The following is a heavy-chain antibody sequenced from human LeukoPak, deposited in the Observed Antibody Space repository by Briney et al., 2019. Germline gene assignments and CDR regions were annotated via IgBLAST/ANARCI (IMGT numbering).Heavy chain of an antibody. J-gene: IGHJ6*03. CDR3: ARVSFGVVVPAAISYYYYYYMDV. CDR1: GGSISSSSYY. D-gene: IGHD2-2*02. V-gene: IGHV4-39*07. CDR2: IYYSGST. Sequence: PSETLSLTCTVSGGSISSSSYYRGWIRQPPGKGLEWIGSIYYSGSTYYNPSLKSRVTISVDTSKNQFSLKLSSVTAAGTAVYYCARVSFGVVVPAAISYYYYYYMDVWGKGTTVTVSS.